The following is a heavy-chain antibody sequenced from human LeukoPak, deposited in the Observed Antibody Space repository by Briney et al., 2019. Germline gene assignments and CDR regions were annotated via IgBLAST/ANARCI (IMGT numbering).Heavy chain of an antibody. V-gene: IGHV1-69-2*01. Sequence: GATVKIYCKASGYTFTDYYMHWVQQAPGKGLEWMGRVDPEDGETIYAEKFQGRVTITADTSTDTAYMELSSLRSEDTAVYYCATSEVGGSSLWGQGTLVTVSS. D-gene: IGHD2-15*01. CDR1: GYTFTDYY. CDR3: ATSEVGGSSL. J-gene: IGHJ4*02. CDR2: VDPEDGET.